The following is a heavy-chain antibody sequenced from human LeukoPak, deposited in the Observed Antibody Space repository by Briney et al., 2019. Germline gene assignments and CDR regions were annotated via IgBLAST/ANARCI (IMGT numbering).Heavy chain of an antibody. CDR3: ARRLVIGEAFDP. J-gene: IGHJ5*02. Sequence: GESLKISCKGSGYNFTTYWIGWVRQMPGKGLEWMGIIYPGDSDTRYSPSFQGQVTISADKSINAAYLQWSSLKASDTAMYYCARRLVIGEAFDPWGQGTLVTVSS. CDR1: GYNFTTYW. V-gene: IGHV5-51*01. CDR2: IYPGDSDT. D-gene: IGHD2-21*01.